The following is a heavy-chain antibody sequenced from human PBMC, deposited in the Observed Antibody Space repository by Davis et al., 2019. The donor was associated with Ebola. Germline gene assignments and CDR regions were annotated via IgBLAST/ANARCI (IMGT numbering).Heavy chain of an antibody. CDR1: GFTFSSYA. CDR2: ISGSGGST. Sequence: GESLKISCAASGFTFSSYAMSWVRQAPGKGLEWVSAISGSGGSTYYADSVKGRFTISRDNSKNTLYLQMNSLRAEDTAVYYCARGQQQLVPNYGMDVWGQGTTVTVS. CDR3: ARGQQQLVPNYGMDV. V-gene: IGHV3-23*01. D-gene: IGHD6-13*01. J-gene: IGHJ6*02.